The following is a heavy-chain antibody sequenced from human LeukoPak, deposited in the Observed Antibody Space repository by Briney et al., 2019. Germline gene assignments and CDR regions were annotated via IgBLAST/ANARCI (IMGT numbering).Heavy chain of an antibody. CDR2: IKSKTDGGTT. D-gene: IGHD3-22*01. Sequence: GGSLRLSCAASGFTFSNAWMSWVRQAPGKGLEWVGRIKSKTDGGTTDYAAPVKGRFTISRDDSKNTLYLQMNSLRAEDTAVYYCAKDSSVYYYDSRNFDYWGQGTLVAVSS. J-gene: IGHJ4*02. CDR3: AKDSSVYYYDSRNFDY. V-gene: IGHV3-15*01. CDR1: GFTFSNAW.